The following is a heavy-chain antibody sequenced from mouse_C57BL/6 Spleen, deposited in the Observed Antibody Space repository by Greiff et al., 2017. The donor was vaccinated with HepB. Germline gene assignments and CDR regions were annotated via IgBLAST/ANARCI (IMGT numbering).Heavy chain of an antibody. V-gene: IGHV1-69*01. CDR2: IDPSDSYT. J-gene: IGHJ3*01. CDR3: AVVGYYTAY. Sequence: VQLQQPGAELVMPGASVKLSCKASGYTFTSYWMNWVKQRPGQGLEWIGEIDPSDSYTNYNQKFKGKSTLTVDKSSSTAYMQLSSLTSEDSAVYYCAVVGYYTAYWGQGTLVTVSA. CDR1: GYTFTSYW. D-gene: IGHD2-3*01.